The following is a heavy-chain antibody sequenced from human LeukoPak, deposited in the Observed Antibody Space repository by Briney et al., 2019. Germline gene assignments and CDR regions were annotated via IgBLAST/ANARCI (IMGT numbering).Heavy chain of an antibody. CDR3: ARDLPGIAAAVTSYFDY. V-gene: IGHV4-4*07. CDR2: IYTSGST. J-gene: IGHJ4*02. CDR1: GGSISSYY. D-gene: IGHD6-13*01. Sequence: PSETLSLTCTVSGGSISSYYWSWIRQPAGKGLEWIGRIYTSGSTNYNPSLKSRVTMSVDTSKNQFSLKLSSVTAADTAVYYCARDLPGIAAAVTSYFDYWGQGTLVTVSS.